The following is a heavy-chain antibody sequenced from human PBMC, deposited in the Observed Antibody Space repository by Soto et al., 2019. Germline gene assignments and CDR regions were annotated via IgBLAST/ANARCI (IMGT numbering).Heavy chain of an antibody. D-gene: IGHD3-3*01. J-gene: IGHJ3*02. Sequence: SETLSLTCTVSGGSISSRGYYWSWIRQHPGKGLEWIGYIYYSGSTYYNPSLKSRVTISVDTSENQFSLKLSSVTAADTAVYYCARDSPYDFWSGYTNAFDIWGQGTMVTV. CDR1: GGSISSRGYY. CDR2: IYYSGST. V-gene: IGHV4-31*03. CDR3: ARDSPYDFWSGYTNAFDI.